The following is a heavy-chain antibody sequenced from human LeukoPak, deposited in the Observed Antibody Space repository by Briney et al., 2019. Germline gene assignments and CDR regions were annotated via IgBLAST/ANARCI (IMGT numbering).Heavy chain of an antibody. Sequence: GGSLRLSCAASGFTLSSYWVHWVRQAPGKGLVWVSRINSDGSSTSYADSVKGRFTISRDNAKNTLYLQVNSLRAEDTAVYYCARAPRVVVVAANDWYFDLWGRGTLVTVSS. V-gene: IGHV3-74*01. D-gene: IGHD2-15*01. CDR2: INSDGSST. J-gene: IGHJ2*01. CDR1: GFTLSSYW. CDR3: ARAPRVVVVAANDWYFDL.